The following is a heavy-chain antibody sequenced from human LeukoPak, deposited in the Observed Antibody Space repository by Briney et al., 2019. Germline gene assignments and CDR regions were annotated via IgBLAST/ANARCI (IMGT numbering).Heavy chain of an antibody. D-gene: IGHD1-26*01. V-gene: IGHV4-59*01. Sequence: RASETLSLTCTVSGGSIRSYYWNWIRQPPGKGLEWIGYIYYSGITNYNPSLKSRVTISVDTSKNQFSLKLSSVTAADTAVYYCARAERWEGRPHGFDIWGQGTMVTVSS. CDR1: GGSIRSYY. CDR3: ARAERWEGRPHGFDI. J-gene: IGHJ3*02. CDR2: IYYSGIT.